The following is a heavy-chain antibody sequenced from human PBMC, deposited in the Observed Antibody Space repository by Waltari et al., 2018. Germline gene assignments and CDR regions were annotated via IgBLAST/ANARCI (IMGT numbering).Heavy chain of an antibody. CDR3: ARGRMTTVTGGAFDI. CDR1: GGSFSGYY. V-gene: IGHV4-34*01. CDR2: INHSGST. J-gene: IGHJ3*02. Sequence: QVQLQQWGAGLLKPSETLSLTCAVYGGSFSGYYWRWIRQPPGKGLEWIGEINHSGSTNYNPSLKSRVTISVDTSKNQFSLKLSSVTAADTAVYYCARGRMTTVTGGAFDIWGQGTMVTVSS. D-gene: IGHD4-17*01.